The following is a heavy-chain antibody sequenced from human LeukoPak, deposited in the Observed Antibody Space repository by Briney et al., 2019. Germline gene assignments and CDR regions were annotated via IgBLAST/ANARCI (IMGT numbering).Heavy chain of an antibody. CDR3: AREMYYYDSSGYDTVAFDI. D-gene: IGHD3-22*01. CDR1: GFTFSSYW. CDR2: IKQDGSEK. J-gene: IGHJ3*02. Sequence: PGGSLRLSCAASGFTFSSYWMSWVRQAPGEGLEWVANIKQDGSEKYYVDSVKGRFTISRDNAKNSLYLQMNSLRAEDTAVYYCAREMYYYDSSGYDTVAFDIWGQGTMVTVSS. V-gene: IGHV3-7*01.